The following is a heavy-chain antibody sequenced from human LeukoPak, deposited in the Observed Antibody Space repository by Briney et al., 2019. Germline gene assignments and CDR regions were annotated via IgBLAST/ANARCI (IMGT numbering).Heavy chain of an antibody. V-gene: IGHV1-18*01. J-gene: IGHJ6*03. CDR3: ARVHPGSSGYYYFGGPENYYYYMDV. Sequence: GASVKVSCKASGYTFTSYGICWVRQAPGQGLEWMGWISTYNGKTNYAQKIQGRVTMTTDTSTSTAYMELRSLRSDDTAVYYCARVHPGSSGYYYFGGPENYYYYMDVWGKGTTVTISS. CDR2: ISTYNGKT. D-gene: IGHD3-22*01. CDR1: GYTFTSYG.